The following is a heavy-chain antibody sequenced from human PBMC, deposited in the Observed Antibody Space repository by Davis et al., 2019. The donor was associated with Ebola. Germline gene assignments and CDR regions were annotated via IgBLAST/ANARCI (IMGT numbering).Heavy chain of an antibody. CDR3: ATQWLARGY. V-gene: IGHV3-30-3*01. CDR1: GFSFSSYA. J-gene: IGHJ4*02. D-gene: IGHD6-19*01. Sequence: PGGSLRLSCAASGFSFSSYAMHRVRRAPGKGLEWVAIISYDGSNKYYADSVKGRFTISRDNSKNTLYLQMNSLRAVDSALYYCATQWLARGYWGQGALVTVSS. CDR2: ISYDGSNK.